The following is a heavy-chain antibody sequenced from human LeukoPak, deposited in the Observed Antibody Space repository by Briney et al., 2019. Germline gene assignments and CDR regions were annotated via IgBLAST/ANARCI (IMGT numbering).Heavy chain of an antibody. CDR3: VRGYTRSWYQMYSYYMDV. CDR2: VNQEATAK. CDR1: GFRFGLYW. D-gene: IGHD6-13*01. V-gene: IGHV3-7*01. J-gene: IGHJ6*03. Sequence: GGSLRLSCAASGFRFGLYWMTWVRQAPGKGLEWVANVNQEATAKYYVDSVKGRFTISRDNAKNSVYLQMNSLRAEDTAVYYCVRGYTRSWYQMYSYYMDVWGKGTTVSVSS.